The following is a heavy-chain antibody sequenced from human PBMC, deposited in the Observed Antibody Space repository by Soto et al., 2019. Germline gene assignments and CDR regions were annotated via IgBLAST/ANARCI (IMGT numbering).Heavy chain of an antibody. D-gene: IGHD3-22*01. V-gene: IGHV3-7*01. CDR1: GFTFNDYW. Sequence: EVQLVESGGDLVQPGGSLRLSCAASGFTFNDYWLSWVRQAPGKGLEWVANIKQEGDEKQYADSVRGRFTISRDNAKNSVNLQMNSLRPEDTAVYFCARDEVGGYYYGWGHGTLVTVSS. J-gene: IGHJ4*01. CDR3: ARDEVGGYYYG. CDR2: IKQEGDEK.